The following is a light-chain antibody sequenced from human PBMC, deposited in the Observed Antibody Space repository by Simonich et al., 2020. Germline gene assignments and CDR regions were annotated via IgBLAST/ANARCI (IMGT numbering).Light chain of an antibody. V-gene: IGKV2-28*01. CDR2: LGS. J-gene: IGKJ1*01. CDR3: MQALQTPWT. CDR1: QSLLHSNGYNY. Sequence: DIVMTQSPLSLPVTPGEPASISCSSSQSLLHSNGYNYFDWYLQKPGQSPQLLIYLGSYRASGVPDRFSGSGSGTEFTLKISRVEAEDVGVYYCMQALQTPWTFGQGTKVEIK.